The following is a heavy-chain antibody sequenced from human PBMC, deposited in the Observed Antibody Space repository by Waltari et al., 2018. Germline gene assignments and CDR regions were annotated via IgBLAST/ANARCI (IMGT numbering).Heavy chain of an antibody. Sequence: QVQMVESGGGVVHPGRSLGPSCAASEFILTKFHFHWVRQAPGKGLESVAIISNDGNRKIYADSVKGRFTISRDTPKNTLYLQMNSLRPEDTAVYFCASVADYWGQGTLVTVSS. CDR3: ASVADY. D-gene: IGHD2-21*01. J-gene: IGHJ4*02. V-gene: IGHV3-30*03. CDR1: EFILTKFH. CDR2: ISNDGNRK.